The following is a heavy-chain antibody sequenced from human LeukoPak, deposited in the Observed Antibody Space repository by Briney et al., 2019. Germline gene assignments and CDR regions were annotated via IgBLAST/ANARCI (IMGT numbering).Heavy chain of an antibody. J-gene: IGHJ4*02. CDR3: ARGHYYDSSGYPD. Sequence: SETLSLTCVVYGGPFSGYYWSWIRQPPGKGLEWIGEINHSGSTNYNPSLKSRVTISVDTSKNQFSLKLSSVTAADTAVYYCARGHYYDSSGYPDWGQGTLVTVSS. D-gene: IGHD3-22*01. CDR1: GGPFSGYY. V-gene: IGHV4-34*01. CDR2: INHSGST.